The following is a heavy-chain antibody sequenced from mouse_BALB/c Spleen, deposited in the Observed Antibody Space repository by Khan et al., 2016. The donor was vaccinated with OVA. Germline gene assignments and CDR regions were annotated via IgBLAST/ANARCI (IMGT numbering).Heavy chain of an antibody. J-gene: IGHJ4*01. CDR1: GYTFRTYY. V-gene: IGHV1S56*01. Sequence: QVQLQQSGPELVKPGASVRISCKASGYTFRTYYIHWIRQRPGQGLEWIGWIYPGNVNTKYNERFKGMATLTADTSSNTAYMHLSSLTSEDSAVEFCARDDYVVGDAMDYWGQGSSVTVSS. D-gene: IGHD2-4*01. CDR3: ARDDYVVGDAMDY. CDR2: IYPGNVNT.